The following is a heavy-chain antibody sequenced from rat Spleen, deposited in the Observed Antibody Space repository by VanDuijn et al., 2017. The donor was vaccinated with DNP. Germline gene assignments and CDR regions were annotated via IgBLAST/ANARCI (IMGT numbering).Heavy chain of an antibody. V-gene: IGHV5-19*01. CDR3: ATDPYGGYSPRWFAY. CDR2: ISPSGGST. CDR1: GFTFSNYG. J-gene: IGHJ3*01. D-gene: IGHD1-11*01. Sequence: EVQLVESGGGLVQPGRSLKLSCAASGFTFSNYGMHWIRQAPTKGLEWVASISPSGGSTYYRDSVKGRFTISRDNAKSTLYLQMDSLRSEDTATYYCATDPYGGYSPRWFAYWGQGTLVTVSS.